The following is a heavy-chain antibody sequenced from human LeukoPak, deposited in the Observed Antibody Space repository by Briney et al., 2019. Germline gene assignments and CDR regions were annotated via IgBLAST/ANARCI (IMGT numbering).Heavy chain of an antibody. V-gene: IGHV3-7*01. CDR3: ARDAPYSSSWYRFDP. J-gene: IGHJ5*02. D-gene: IGHD6-13*01. CDR2: IKQDGSEK. CDR1: GFTFSSYW. Sequence: PGGSLRLSCAASGFTFSSYWMSWVRQAPGKGLEWVANIKQDGSEKYYVDSVKGRFTISRDNAKNSLYLQMNSLRAEDTAVYYCARDAPYSSSWYRFDPWGQGTLVTVSS.